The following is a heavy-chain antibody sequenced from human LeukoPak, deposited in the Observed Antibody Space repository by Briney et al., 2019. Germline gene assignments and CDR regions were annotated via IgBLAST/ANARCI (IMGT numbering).Heavy chain of an antibody. CDR3: ARESATVTTDAFDI. CDR2: ISSGGSTK. CDR1: GFTFSSYE. J-gene: IGHJ3*02. Sequence: PGGSLRLSCEASGFTFSSYEMNWVRQAPGKGLEWVSYISSGGSTKKYADSVQGRFTVSRDNAKNSMHLQMNSLRAEDTAVYYCARESATVTTDAFDIWGQGTMVTVAS. D-gene: IGHD4-17*01. V-gene: IGHV3-48*03.